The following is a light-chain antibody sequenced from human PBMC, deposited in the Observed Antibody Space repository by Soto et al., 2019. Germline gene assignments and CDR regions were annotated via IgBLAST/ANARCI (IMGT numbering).Light chain of an antibody. CDR2: QVT. CDR1: SSDVGIYNY. CDR3: SSYTGSTNYV. V-gene: IGLV2-14*01. Sequence: QSALTQPASVSGSPGQSITISCTGTSSDVGIYNYVSWYQQHPGKAPKLMIYQVTNRPSGVSNRFSGSKSGNTASLTISGLQAEVEADYYCSSYTGSTNYVFGTGTKV. J-gene: IGLJ1*01.